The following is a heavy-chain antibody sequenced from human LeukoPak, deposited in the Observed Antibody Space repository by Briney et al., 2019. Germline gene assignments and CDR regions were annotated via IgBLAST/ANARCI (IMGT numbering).Heavy chain of an antibody. J-gene: IGHJ5*02. CDR1: GYTFTGYY. CDR2: INPSGGST. V-gene: IGHV1-46*01. Sequence: GASVKVSCKASGYTFTGYYMHWVRQAPGQGLEWMGIINPSGGSTSYAQEFQGRVTMTRDTSTSTVYMELSSLRSEDTAVYYCARALSGGSCYWCWFDPWGQGTLVTVSS. CDR3: ARALSGGSCYWCWFDP. D-gene: IGHD2-15*01.